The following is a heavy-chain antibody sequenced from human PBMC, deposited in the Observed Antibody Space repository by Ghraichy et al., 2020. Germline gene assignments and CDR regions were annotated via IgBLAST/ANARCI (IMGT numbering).Heavy chain of an antibody. CDR1: GFTFSSNW. CDR3: ARYGRSPAY. D-gene: IGHD4-17*01. V-gene: IGHV3-7*01. Sequence: GGSLRLSCAASGFTFSSNWMSWVRQAPGKGLEWVASIKEDGSEKYYVDSVKGRFTISRDNAKNSLYLQMNSLRVEDTALYYCARYGRSPAYWGPGTLVTVSS. CDR2: IKEDGSEK. J-gene: IGHJ4*02.